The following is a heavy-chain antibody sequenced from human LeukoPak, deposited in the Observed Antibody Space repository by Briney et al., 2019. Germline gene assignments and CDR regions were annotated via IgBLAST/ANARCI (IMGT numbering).Heavy chain of an antibody. Sequence: GGSLRLSCAASGFTFSSYAMSWVRQAPGKGLEWVSAISGSGGSTYYADSVKGRFTISRDNSKNTLYLQMNSLRAEDTAVYYCAKDQYYDSSGYYGAWGQGTLVTVSS. V-gene: IGHV3-23*01. CDR1: GFTFSSYA. CDR3: AKDQYYDSSGYYGA. D-gene: IGHD3-22*01. CDR2: ISGSGGST. J-gene: IGHJ5*02.